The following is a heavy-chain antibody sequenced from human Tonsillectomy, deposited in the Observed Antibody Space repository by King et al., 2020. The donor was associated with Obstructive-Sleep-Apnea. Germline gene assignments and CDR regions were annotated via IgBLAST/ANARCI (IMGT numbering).Heavy chain of an antibody. CDR3: ARGRDLYYDSSGIDY. Sequence: QLQESGPRLVKPSETLSLICTVSGGSISSYYWSWIRQPPGKGLEGIGYIYYSGSTNYNPSLKSRVTISVDTSKNQFSLKLSSVTAADTAVYYCARGRDLYYDSSGIDYWGQGTLVTVSS. CDR1: GGSISSYY. J-gene: IGHJ4*02. D-gene: IGHD3-22*01. CDR2: IYYSGST. V-gene: IGHV4-59*01.